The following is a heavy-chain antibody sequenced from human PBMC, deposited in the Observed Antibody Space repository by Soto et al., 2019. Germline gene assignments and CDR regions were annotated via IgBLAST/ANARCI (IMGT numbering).Heavy chain of an antibody. CDR2: ISYDGSNK. Sequence: QVQLVESGGGVVQPGRSLRLSCAASGFTFSSYGMHWVRQAPGKGLEWEAVISYDGSNKYYADSVKGRFTISRDNSKNTLYLQMNSLRAEDTAVYYCAKDIGSGNYYYYGMAVWGQGTTVTVSS. J-gene: IGHJ6*02. CDR3: AKDIGSGNYYYYGMAV. D-gene: IGHD3-10*01. V-gene: IGHV3-30*18. CDR1: GFTFSSYG.